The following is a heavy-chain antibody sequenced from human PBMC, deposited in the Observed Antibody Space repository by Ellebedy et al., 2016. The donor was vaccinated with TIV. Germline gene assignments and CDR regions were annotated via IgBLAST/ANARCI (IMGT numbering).Heavy chain of an antibody. CDR3: ARGEGDYHFDY. CDR1: GGSISSGGYS. D-gene: IGHD4-17*01. J-gene: IGHJ4*02. Sequence: SETLSLTCAVSGGSISSGGYSWSWIRQPPGKGLEWIGYIYHSGSTYYNPSLKSRVTISVDRSKNQFSLKLSSVTAADTAVYYCARGEGDYHFDYWGQGTLVTVSS. CDR2: IYHSGST. V-gene: IGHV4-30-2*01.